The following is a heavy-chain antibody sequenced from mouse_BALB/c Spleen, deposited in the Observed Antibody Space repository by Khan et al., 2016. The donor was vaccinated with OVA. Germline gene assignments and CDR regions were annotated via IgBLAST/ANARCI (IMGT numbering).Heavy chain of an antibody. J-gene: IGHJ2*01. CDR2: ISYSGST. CDR1: GYSITSDYA. V-gene: IGHV3-2*02. CDR3: ARGWDFDY. Sequence: EVQLQESGPGLVKPSQSLSLTCTVTGYSITSDYAWNWIRQFPGNKLEWIGYISYSGSTSYQPSLKSRISITRDTSKNKFFLQLNSVTTEDTATYYCARGWDFDYWGQGTTLTVSS.